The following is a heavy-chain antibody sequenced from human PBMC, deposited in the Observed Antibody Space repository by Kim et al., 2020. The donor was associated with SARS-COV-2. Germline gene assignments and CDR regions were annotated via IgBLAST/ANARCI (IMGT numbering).Heavy chain of an antibody. V-gene: IGHV3-48*02. J-gene: IGHJ4*02. CDR1: GFTFSTYS. CDR2: ISSSSSSI. D-gene: IGHD3-10*01. Sequence: GGSLRLSCAASGFTFSTYSMNWVRQAPGKGLEWVSYISSSSSSIYYADSVKGRFTISRDNAKNSLYVQMNSLRDEDTAVYYCARAPYGSGTDRFDYWGQGTLVTVSS. CDR3: ARAPYGSGTDRFDY.